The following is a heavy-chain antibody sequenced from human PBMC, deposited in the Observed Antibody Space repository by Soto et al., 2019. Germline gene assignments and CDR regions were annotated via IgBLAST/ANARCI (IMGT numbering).Heavy chain of an antibody. CDR1: GNTFTYRY. CDR3: ASGGDGSGPFTWELPDH. D-gene: IGHD1-26*01. J-gene: IGHJ4*02. Sequence: QMQLVQSGAEVKKPGSSVTVSCKALGNTFTYRYLHWVRQAPGQALEWMGWITPFNGDVHYAQKFQERVTITRDRSINTAYMRMSSLRSEDTAMYYCASGGDGSGPFTWELPDHWGQGTLFTVSS. V-gene: IGHV1-45*02. CDR2: ITPFNGDV.